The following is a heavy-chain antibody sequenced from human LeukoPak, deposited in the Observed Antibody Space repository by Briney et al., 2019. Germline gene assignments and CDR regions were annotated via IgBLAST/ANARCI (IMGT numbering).Heavy chain of an antibody. Sequence: GGSLRLSCAASGFAFSSYSMNWVRQAPGEGLEWVSYISSSSSTIYYADSVKGRFTISRDNAKNSLYLQMNSLRAEDTAVYYCARDGKWVWAMAGYYYMDVWGKGTTVTVSS. J-gene: IGHJ6*03. V-gene: IGHV3-48*01. CDR1: GFAFSSYS. D-gene: IGHD5-18*01. CDR3: ARDGKWVWAMAGYYYMDV. CDR2: ISSSSSTI.